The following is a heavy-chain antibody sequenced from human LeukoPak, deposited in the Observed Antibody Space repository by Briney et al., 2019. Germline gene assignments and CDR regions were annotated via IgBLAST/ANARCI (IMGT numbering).Heavy chain of an antibody. D-gene: IGHD4-23*01. CDR1: GGTFSSHE. V-gene: IGHV1-69*13. CDR2: ITPMFGIA. CDR3: ARGWLADSTVVTPYNY. Sequence: GASVKVSCKASGGTFSSHEISWVRQAPGRGLEWMGGITPMFGIAKYAQKFQGRVTISAVESMSTVHMELSSLRSEDTAKYYCARGWLADSTVVTPYNYWGQGTVVTVSS. J-gene: IGHJ4*02.